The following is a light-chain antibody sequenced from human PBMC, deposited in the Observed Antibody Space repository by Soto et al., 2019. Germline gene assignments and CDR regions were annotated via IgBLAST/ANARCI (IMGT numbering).Light chain of an antibody. CDR3: CSYAGSSTVV. V-gene: IGLV2-23*01. CDR2: EGS. J-gene: IGLJ2*01. CDR1: SSDVGSYNL. Sequence: QSALTQPASVSGSPGQSITISCTGTSSDVGSYNLVSWYQQHPGKAPKLMIYEGSKRPSGVSNRFSGSKSGNTASLTISGLQAEDVANYYCCSYAGSSTVVFGGGTMVTVL.